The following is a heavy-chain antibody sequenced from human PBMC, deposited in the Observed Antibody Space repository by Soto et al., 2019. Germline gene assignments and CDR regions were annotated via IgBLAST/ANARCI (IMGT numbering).Heavy chain of an antibody. J-gene: IGHJ4*02. CDR3: ARHLYNWDSNFDY. D-gene: IGHD1-7*01. Sequence: PSETLSLTCTVSGGSISSYYWSWIRQPPGKGLEWIGYIYYSGSTNSNPSLKSRVTISVDTSKNQFSLTLSSVTAADTAVYYCARHLYNWDSNFDYWGQGILVTVSS. CDR2: IYYSGST. V-gene: IGHV4-59*01. CDR1: GGSISSYY.